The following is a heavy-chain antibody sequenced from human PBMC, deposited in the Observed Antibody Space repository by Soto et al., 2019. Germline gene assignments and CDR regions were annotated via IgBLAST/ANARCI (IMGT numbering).Heavy chain of an antibody. CDR3: ASRDPGTSVDY. J-gene: IGHJ4*02. D-gene: IGHD1-7*01. V-gene: IGHV4-4*02. CDR2: IYRTGST. Sequence: QVQLQESGPGLVKPSGTLSLTCAVSGGSFTSNNCWTWVRQPPGQGLEWIGEIYRTGSTNYNPSLKSRVTISLDKSENQVSLKVTSLTAADTAVYYCASRDPGTSVDYWGQGTLGTVSS. CDR1: GGSFTSNNC.